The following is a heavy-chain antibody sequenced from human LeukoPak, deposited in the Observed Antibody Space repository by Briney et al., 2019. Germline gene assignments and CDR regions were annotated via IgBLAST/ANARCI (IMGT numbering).Heavy chain of an antibody. CDR1: GFTFSSYA. D-gene: IGHD3-16*01. CDR3: AKDQVITFGGANDY. Sequence: GGSLRLSCAASGFTFSSYAMSWVRQAPGKGLEWVSAISGSGGSTYYADSVKGRFTISRDNSKNTLYLQMNSLRAEDTAVYYCAKDQVITFGGANDYWGQGTLVTVSS. V-gene: IGHV3-23*01. CDR2: ISGSGGST. J-gene: IGHJ4*02.